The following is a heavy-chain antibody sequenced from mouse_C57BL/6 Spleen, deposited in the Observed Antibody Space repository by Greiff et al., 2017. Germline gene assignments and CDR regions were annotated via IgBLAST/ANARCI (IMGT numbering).Heavy chain of an antibody. CDR3: ARSDGYRAIMDY. D-gene: IGHD2-3*01. CDR2: IWTGGGT. CDR1: GFSLTSYA. Sequence: VTLMESGPGLVAPSQSLSITCTFSGFSLTSYAISWVRHPPGTGLEWLGVIWTGGGTNYNSALKSRLSISKDNSKSQVFLKMNSLQTDDTARYYCARSDGYRAIMDYWGQGTSVTVSS. J-gene: IGHJ4*01. V-gene: IGHV2-9-1*01.